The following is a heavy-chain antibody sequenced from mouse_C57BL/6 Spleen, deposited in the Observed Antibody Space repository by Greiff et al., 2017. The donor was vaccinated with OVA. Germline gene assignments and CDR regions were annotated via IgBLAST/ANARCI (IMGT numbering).Heavy chain of an antibody. CDR2: IYPRSGNT. CDR3: ARYYYGSSEYAMDY. CDR1: GYTFTSYG. V-gene: IGHV1-81*01. Sequence: QVQLQQSGAELARPGASVKLSCKASGYTFTSYGISWVKQRTGQGLEWIGEIYPRSGNTYYNEKFKGKATLTADKSSSTAYMELRSLTSEDSAVYFCARYYYGSSEYAMDYWGQGTSVTVSS. D-gene: IGHD1-1*01. J-gene: IGHJ4*01.